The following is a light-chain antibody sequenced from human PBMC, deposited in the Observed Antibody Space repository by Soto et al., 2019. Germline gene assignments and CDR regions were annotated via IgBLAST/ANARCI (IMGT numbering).Light chain of an antibody. Sequence: EIVLTQSPATLSLSPGERATLSCRASQSVISSYFAWYQHKPGQAPRLLIYGASSRATGIPDRFSGSGSGTDFSLTISRLEPEDCAVYYCQQYGSPGTFGQGTKVDIK. CDR2: GAS. CDR1: QSVISSY. V-gene: IGKV3-20*01. CDR3: QQYGSPGT. J-gene: IGKJ1*01.